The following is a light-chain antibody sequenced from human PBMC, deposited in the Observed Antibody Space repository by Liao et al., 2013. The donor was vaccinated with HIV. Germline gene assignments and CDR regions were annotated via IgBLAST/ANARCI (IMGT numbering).Light chain of an antibody. CDR3: QVWDRKTGAS. Sequence: SYVLTQPPSVSVAPGKTARITCGGHNVGTKSVHWYQQKPGQAPVLVIHHDSDRPSGIPERFSGSNSGNTATLTISGTQAVDEADYYCQVWDRKTGASFGAGTKVTVL. CDR1: NVGTKS. J-gene: IGLJ1*01. CDR2: HDS. V-gene: IGLV3-21*01.